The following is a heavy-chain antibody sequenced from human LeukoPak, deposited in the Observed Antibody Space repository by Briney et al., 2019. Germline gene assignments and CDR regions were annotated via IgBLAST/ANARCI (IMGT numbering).Heavy chain of an antibody. CDR1: GGSISSYY. D-gene: IGHD2-15*01. CDR3: ARGTYCSGGSCYGIYYMDV. Sequence: SETLSLTCTVSGGSISSYYWSWIRQPPGKGLEWIGYIYYSGSTNYNPSLKSRVTISVDTSKNQFSLKLSSVIAVDTAVYYCARGTYCSGGSCYGIYYMDVWGKGTTVTVSS. V-gene: IGHV4-59*01. J-gene: IGHJ6*03. CDR2: IYYSGST.